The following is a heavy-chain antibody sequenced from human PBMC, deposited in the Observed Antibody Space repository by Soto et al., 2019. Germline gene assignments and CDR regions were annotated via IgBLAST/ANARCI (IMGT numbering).Heavy chain of an antibody. J-gene: IGHJ6*02. CDR3: AKDEPDYGDYTPGDYYYGMDV. V-gene: IGHV3-23*01. CDR2: ISGSGGST. Sequence: EVQLLESGGGLVQPGGSLRLSCAASGFTFSSYAMSWVRQAPGKGLEWVSAISGSGGSTYYADSVKGRFTRSRDNSKNTLYLQMNSLRAEDTAVYYCAKDEPDYGDYTPGDYYYGMDVWGQGTTVTVSS. CDR1: GFTFSSYA. D-gene: IGHD4-17*01.